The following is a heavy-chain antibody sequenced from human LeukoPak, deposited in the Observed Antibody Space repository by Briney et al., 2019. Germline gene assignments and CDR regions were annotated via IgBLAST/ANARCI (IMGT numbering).Heavy chain of an antibody. CDR2: ITASSTET. CDR1: GFTFSSHV. D-gene: IGHD2/OR15-2a*01. V-gene: IGHV3-23*01. J-gene: IGHJ3*02. Sequence: QPGGSLRLSCAASGFTFSSHVMSWVRQAPGQGLEWVSLITASSTETLYGDSVRGRFTISRDNSKNTMFLQMNSLRAEDAAIYYCARVSSRAFDMWGQGTMVTVSS. CDR3: ARVSSRAFDM.